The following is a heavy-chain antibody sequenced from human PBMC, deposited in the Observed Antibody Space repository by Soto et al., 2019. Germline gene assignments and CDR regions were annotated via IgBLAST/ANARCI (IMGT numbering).Heavy chain of an antibody. V-gene: IGHV3-11*01. CDR3: ARDRRPSSYIGLDV. CDR1: GFTFSAHY. J-gene: IGHJ6*01. Sequence: GGSLRLSCEASGFTFSAHYMSWVRQAPGKGLEWVSHISGSGDTIYYADSVKGRFTISRDNARNSLYLQMTSLRPEDTAVYYWARDRRPSSYIGLDVCGEGTKVTVS. D-gene: IGHD5-18*01. CDR2: ISGSGDTI.